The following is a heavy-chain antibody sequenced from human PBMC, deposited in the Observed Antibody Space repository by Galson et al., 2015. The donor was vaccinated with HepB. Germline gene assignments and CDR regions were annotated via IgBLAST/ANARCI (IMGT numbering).Heavy chain of an antibody. CDR2: TYYRSKWYN. D-gene: IGHD2-2*01. Sequence: CAISGDSVSSNSAAWNWIRQSSSRGLEWLGRTYYRSKWYNDYAVSVKSRITINPDTSKNQFSLQLNSVTPEDTAVYYCARATIVVVPAAIGAFDIWGQGTMVTVSS. CDR1: GDSVSSNSAA. V-gene: IGHV6-1*01. CDR3: ARATIVVVPAAIGAFDI. J-gene: IGHJ3*02.